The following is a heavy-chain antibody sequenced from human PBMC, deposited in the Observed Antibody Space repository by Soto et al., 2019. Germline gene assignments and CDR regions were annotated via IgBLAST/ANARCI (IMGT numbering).Heavy chain of an antibody. J-gene: IGHJ6*03. CDR3: AREMKASAVYGRYYYYYMDV. CDR1: GFTFSSYG. D-gene: IGHD3-10*01. V-gene: IGHV3-33*01. Sequence: QVQLVESGGGVVQPGRSLRLSCAASGFTFSSYGMHWVRQAPGKGLEWVAVIWYDGSNKYYADSVKGRFTISRDNSKNTLYLQMNSLRAEDTAVYYCAREMKASAVYGRYYYYYMDVWGKGTTVTVSS. CDR2: IWYDGSNK.